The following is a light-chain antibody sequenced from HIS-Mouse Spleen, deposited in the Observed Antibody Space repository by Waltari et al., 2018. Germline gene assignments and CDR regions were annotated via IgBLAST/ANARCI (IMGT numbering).Light chain of an antibody. J-gene: IGKJ1*01. CDR3: QQYYSYPWT. V-gene: IGKV1-8*01. CDR1: LGISSY. Sequence: AILMTQSPSSLSPSTGDRVTITCRASLGISSYLAWYQQKPGKAPKLLIYAATTVQSGVPSRFGGSGSGTDFTLTISCLESEDFATYYCQQYYSYPWTFGQGTKVEIK. CDR2: AAT.